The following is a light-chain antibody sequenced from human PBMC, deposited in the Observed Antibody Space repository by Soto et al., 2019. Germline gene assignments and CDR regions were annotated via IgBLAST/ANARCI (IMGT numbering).Light chain of an antibody. V-gene: IGKV1-39*01. CDR2: AAS. CDR1: KSIRRY. Sequence: SASEGGRATITCRASKSIRRYLNWHQKKPGKEXKXXXYAASSLNSGVQSRLSASGSGKDFNLNICLLQPEDFVTYYCHVTHIILRT. J-gene: IGKJ1*01. CDR3: HVTHIILRT.